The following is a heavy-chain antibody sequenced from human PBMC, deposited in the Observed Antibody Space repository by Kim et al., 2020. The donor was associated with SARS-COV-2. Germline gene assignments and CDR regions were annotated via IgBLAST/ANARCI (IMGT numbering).Heavy chain of an antibody. CDR3: TTDAVAGVNGFDY. Sequence: GGSLRLSCAASGFTFSNAWMSWVRQAPGKGLEWVGRIKSKTDGGTTDYAAPVKGRFTISRDDSKNTLYLQMNSLKTEDTAVYYCTTDAVAGVNGFDYWGQGTLVTVSS. CDR2: IKSKTDGGTT. J-gene: IGHJ4*02. D-gene: IGHD6-19*01. CDR1: GFTFSNAW. V-gene: IGHV3-15*01.